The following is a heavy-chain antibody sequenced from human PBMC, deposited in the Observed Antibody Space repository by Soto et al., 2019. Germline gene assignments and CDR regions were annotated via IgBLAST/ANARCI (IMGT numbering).Heavy chain of an antibody. CDR1: GGSFTTYY. V-gene: IGHV4-59*01. D-gene: IGHD1-1*01. Sequence: SETLSLTCTVSGGSFTTYYWSWIRQPPGKGLEWIGYIYYSGSTNYNPSLKSRVTISLDTSKNQFSLKLSSVTAADTAVYYCASAKNWNDFDYWGQGTLVNVS. CDR2: IYYSGST. CDR3: ASAKNWNDFDY. J-gene: IGHJ4*02.